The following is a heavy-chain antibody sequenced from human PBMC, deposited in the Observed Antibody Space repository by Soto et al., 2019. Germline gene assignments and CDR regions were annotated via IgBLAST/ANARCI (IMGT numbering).Heavy chain of an antibody. V-gene: IGHV4-59*08. CDR3: ARHVGWADYGDYDERYYSDY. J-gene: IGHJ4*02. CDR2: IYYSGST. CDR1: GLYISSHY. Sequence: SEPLSNTCTVSGLYISSHYLIWIRQPTGKGLEWIGYIYYSGSTNYNPSLKSRVTISVDTSKNQFSLKLSSVTAADTAVYYCARHVGWADYGDYDERYYSDYWCQGTLVTVS. D-gene: IGHD4-17*01.